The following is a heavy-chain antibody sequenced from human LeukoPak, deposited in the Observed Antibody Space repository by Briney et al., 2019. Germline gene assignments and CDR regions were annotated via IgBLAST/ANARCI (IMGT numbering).Heavy chain of an antibody. CDR3: ARSPGGWELPDY. D-gene: IGHD1-26*01. Sequence: GGSLRLSCAVFGFTVSSNYMTWVRQAPGKGLEWVSYISSSSSYTNYADSVKGRFTISRDNAKNSLYLQMNSLRAEDTAVYYCARSPGGWELPDYWGQGTLVTVSS. CDR1: GFTVSSNY. J-gene: IGHJ4*02. V-gene: IGHV3-11*03. CDR2: ISSSSSYT.